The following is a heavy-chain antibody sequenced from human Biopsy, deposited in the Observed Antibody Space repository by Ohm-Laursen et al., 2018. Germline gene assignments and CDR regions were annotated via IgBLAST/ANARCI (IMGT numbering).Heavy chain of an antibody. CDR2: ISYRGTT. J-gene: IGHJ5*02. CDR1: GASITSYY. D-gene: IGHD3-3*01. V-gene: IGHV4-39*01. Sequence: SDTLSLTWTVSGASITSYYWGWIRQPPGKGLEWIGSISYRGTTSYNPSLKSRVAISVDTSKNQLSLSLNSVTAADTAVFYCARLRGGVVINYSWFDPWGQGILVTVSS. CDR3: ARLRGGVVINYSWFDP.